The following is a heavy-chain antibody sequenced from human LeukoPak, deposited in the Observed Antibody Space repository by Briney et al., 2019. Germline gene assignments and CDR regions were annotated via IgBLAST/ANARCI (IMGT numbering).Heavy chain of an antibody. CDR1: GGSISSGDYY. J-gene: IGHJ4*02. V-gene: IGHV4-30-4*01. CDR2: IYYSGST. Sequence: PSETLSLTCTVSGGSISSGDYYWSWIRQPPGKGLEWIGYIYYSGSTYYNPSLKSRVTIPVDTSKNQFSLKLSSVTAADTAVYYCASNDFWSGFDYWGQGTLVTVSS. CDR3: ASNDFWSGFDY. D-gene: IGHD3-3*01.